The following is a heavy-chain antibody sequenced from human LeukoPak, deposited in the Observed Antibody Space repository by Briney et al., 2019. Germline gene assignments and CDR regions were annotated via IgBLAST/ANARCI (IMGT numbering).Heavy chain of an antibody. CDR3: ARATGDFYDSSGIDY. V-gene: IGHV4-59*01. J-gene: IGHJ4*02. Sequence: SETLSLTCSVSGGSISSYYWSWIRQPPGKGLEWIGYIHHRGSTNYNPSLKSRATISVDTSKNQFSLKLTSVTAADTAVYYCARATGDFYDSSGIDYWGQGNLVTVSS. D-gene: IGHD3-22*01. CDR1: GGSISSYY. CDR2: IHHRGST.